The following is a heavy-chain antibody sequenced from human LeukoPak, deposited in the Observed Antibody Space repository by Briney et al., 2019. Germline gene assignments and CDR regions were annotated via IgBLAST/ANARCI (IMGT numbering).Heavy chain of an antibody. CDR3: ARVRGSYFPVFDY. CDR2: ISDSGSRI. Sequence: GGSLRLSCAASGFTFSSYDMNWVRQAPGRGLEWISYISDSGSRIYYADSVKGRFTISRDNAKNSLHLQMNSLRAEDTAVYYCARVRGSYFPVFDYWGQGTLVTVSS. CDR1: GFTFSSYD. J-gene: IGHJ4*02. D-gene: IGHD1-26*01. V-gene: IGHV3-48*03.